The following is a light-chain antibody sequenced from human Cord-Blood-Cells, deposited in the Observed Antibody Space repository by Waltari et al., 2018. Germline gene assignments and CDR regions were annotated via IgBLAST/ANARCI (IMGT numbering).Light chain of an antibody. CDR3: CSYAGSYTYV. Sequence: QSALTQPRSVSGSPGQSVTISCTGTSSDVGGYNYVSWYQQHPGKAPKLMIYDVSKRPSGVPDRVSGPKSRSTPSLPISGLQAEDKPDFSCCSYAGSYTYVYGTVTQVTVL. CDR1: SSDVGGYNY. J-gene: IGLJ1*01. V-gene: IGLV2-11*01. CDR2: DVS.